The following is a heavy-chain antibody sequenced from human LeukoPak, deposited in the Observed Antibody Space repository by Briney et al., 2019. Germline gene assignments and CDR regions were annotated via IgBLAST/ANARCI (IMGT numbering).Heavy chain of an antibody. CDR1: GYTFTSYY. V-gene: IGHV1-46*01. D-gene: IGHD1-1*01. CDR3: ASSAGTTSNTRPFDY. Sequence: ASVKVSCKASGYTFTSYYMHWVRQAPGQGLEWMGIINPSGGSTSYAQKFQGRVTMTRDMSTSTVYMELSSLRSEDTAVYYCASSAGTTSNTRPFDYWGQGTLVTVSS. CDR2: INPSGGST. J-gene: IGHJ4*02.